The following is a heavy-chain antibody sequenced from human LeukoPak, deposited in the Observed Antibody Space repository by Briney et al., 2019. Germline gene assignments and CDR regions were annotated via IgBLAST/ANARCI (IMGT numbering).Heavy chain of an antibody. CDR2: VSWSSGSI. D-gene: IGHD6-19*01. Sequence: GGSLRLSCAGSGFIFNNYAMHWVRQPPGKGLEWVSGVSWSSGSIDYADSVKGRFTISRDNAKNSLYLQMNSLRVEDTAFYYCAKDNRRHYTSGPNPDSLHWGQGALVTVSS. J-gene: IGHJ4*02. CDR3: AKDNRRHYTSGPNPDSLH. CDR1: GFIFNNYA. V-gene: IGHV3-9*01.